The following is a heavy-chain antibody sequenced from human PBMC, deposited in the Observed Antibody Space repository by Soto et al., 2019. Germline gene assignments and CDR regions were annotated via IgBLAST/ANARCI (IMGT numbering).Heavy chain of an antibody. D-gene: IGHD1-20*01. J-gene: IGHJ4*02. CDR2: INHSGST. Sequence: SGNLSLTCAVYGGSFSGYYWSWFRQPPGKGLEWIGEINHSGSTNYNPSLKSRVTISVDTSKNQFSLKLSSVTAAGTAVYYCARIELGITGTRALLDYWGQGTLVT. CDR1: GGSFSGYY. CDR3: ARIELGITGTRALLDY. V-gene: IGHV4-34*01.